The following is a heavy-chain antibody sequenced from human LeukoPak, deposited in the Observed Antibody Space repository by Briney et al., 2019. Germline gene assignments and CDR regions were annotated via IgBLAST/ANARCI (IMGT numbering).Heavy chain of an antibody. CDR1: GFTFSDYY. D-gene: IGHD4-17*01. CDR2: ISSSGSTI. Sequence: PGGSLRLSCAASGFTFSDYYTSWIRQAPGKGLEWVSYISSSGSTIYYADSVKGRFTISRDNAKNSLYLQMNSLRAEDTAVYYCARDDYGDLVSFNYWGQGTLVTVSS. J-gene: IGHJ4*02. V-gene: IGHV3-11*04. CDR3: ARDDYGDLVSFNY.